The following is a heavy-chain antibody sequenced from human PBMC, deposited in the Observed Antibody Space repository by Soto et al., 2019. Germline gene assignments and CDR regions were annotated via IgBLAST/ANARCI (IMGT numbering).Heavy chain of an antibody. D-gene: IGHD4-17*01. CDR2: IYWNDDK. J-gene: IGHJ4*02. V-gene: IGHV2-5*01. Sequence: GSGPTLVNPTQTLTLTCTISGLSVSTSGVGVGWTRQSPGKALEWLALIYWNDDKHYSPSLKSRLTITKDTSKNQVLLTMTNMDPVDTGTYYCAHRLAVTTFFYYWGQGTLVIVSS. CDR1: GLSVSTSGVG. CDR3: AHRLAVTTFFYY.